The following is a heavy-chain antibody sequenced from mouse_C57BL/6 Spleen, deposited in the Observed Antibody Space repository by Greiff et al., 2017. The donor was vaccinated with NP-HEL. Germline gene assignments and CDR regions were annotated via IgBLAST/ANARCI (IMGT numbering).Heavy chain of an antibody. Sequence: EVQLQQSGPELVKPGASVKIPCKASGYTFTDYNMDWVKQSHGKSLEWIGDINPNNGGTIYNQKFKGKATLTVDKSSSTAYMELSSLTSEDTAVYYCARRYYGKAYAMDYWGQGTSVTVSS. J-gene: IGHJ4*01. V-gene: IGHV1-18*01. CDR2: INPNNGGT. CDR3: ARRYYGKAYAMDY. D-gene: IGHD2-1*01. CDR1: GYTFTDYN.